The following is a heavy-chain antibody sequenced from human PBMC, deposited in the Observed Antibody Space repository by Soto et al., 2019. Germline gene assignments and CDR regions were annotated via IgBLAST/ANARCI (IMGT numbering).Heavy chain of an antibody. D-gene: IGHD3-16*01. CDR1: GFTFSKYA. J-gene: IGHJ4*02. Sequence: GGSLRLSCTASGFTFSKYAVNWVRQAPGQGLEWVSSISGSGGSTWYPDSVKGRFTISRDNSKNTLYLQMNSLRAEDTAVYYCAKDLHNNYAGTFDYWGQGTPVTVSS. V-gene: IGHV3-23*01. CDR2: ISGSGGST. CDR3: AKDLHNNYAGTFDY.